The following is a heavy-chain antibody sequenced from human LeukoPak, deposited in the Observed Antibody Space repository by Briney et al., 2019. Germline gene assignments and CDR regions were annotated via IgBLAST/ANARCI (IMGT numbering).Heavy chain of an antibody. V-gene: IGHV3-9*01. J-gene: IGHJ4*02. Sequence: GGSLRLSCAASGFTFDDYAMHWVRQAPGKGLEWVSGISWNSGSIGYADSVKGRFTISRDNAKNSLYLQVNSLRAEDTALYYCAKGTGSGPLDYWGQGTLVTVSS. CDR2: ISWNSGSI. D-gene: IGHD1-14*01. CDR3: AKGTGSGPLDY. CDR1: GFTFDDYA.